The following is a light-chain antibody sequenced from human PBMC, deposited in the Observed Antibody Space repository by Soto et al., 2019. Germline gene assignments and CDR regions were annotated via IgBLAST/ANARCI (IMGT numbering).Light chain of an antibody. CDR1: QNIDTA. CDR3: QQYNTLSGT. Sequence: DIQMTQSPSTLSASVGDRVTITCRASQNIDTALAWYQQKPGKAPNLLIYRASNLESGVPSRFSGSGSGTEFTLAISSLQPDDFATYYCQQYNTLSGTFGQGTKVEIK. V-gene: IGKV1-5*03. CDR2: RAS. J-gene: IGKJ1*01.